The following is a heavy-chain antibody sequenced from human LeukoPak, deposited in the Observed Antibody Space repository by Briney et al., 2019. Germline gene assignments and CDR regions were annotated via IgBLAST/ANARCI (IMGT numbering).Heavy chain of an antibody. CDR3: ARDNGSSDAFDI. CDR2: IYSGGST. V-gene: IGHV3-53*01. CDR1: EFSVGSNY. D-gene: IGHD3-10*01. Sequence: GGSLRLSCAASEFSVGSNYMTWVRQAPGKGLEWVSVIYSGGSTYYADSVKGRFTISRDNSKNTLYLQMNSLRAEDTAVYYCARDNGSSDAFDIWGQGTMVTVSS. J-gene: IGHJ3*02.